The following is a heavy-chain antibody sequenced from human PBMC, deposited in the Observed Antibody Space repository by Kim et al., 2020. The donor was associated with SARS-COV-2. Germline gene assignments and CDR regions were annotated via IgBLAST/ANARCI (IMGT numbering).Heavy chain of an antibody. CDR3: ARGGYCSGGSCYTNWFDP. Sequence: SETLSLTCAVYGGSFSGYYWSWIRQPPGKGLEWIGEINHSGSTNYNPSLKSRVTISVDTSKNQFSLKLSSVTAADTAVYYCARGGYCSGGSCYTNWFDPWGQGTLVTVSS. J-gene: IGHJ5*02. CDR1: GGSFSGYY. CDR2: INHSGST. V-gene: IGHV4-34*01. D-gene: IGHD2-15*01.